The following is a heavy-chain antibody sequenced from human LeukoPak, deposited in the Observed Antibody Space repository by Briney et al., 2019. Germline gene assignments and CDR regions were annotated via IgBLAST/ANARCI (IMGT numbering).Heavy chain of an antibody. Sequence: PSETLSLTCAVSGGSVNSGSYYWSWIRQPPGKGLEWIGYIYYSGSTNYNPSLKSRVTISVDTSKNYFSLKLTSVTAADTAVYYCARGGRTYYDFWSGYSHYFDYWGQGTLVTVSS. CDR2: IYYSGST. J-gene: IGHJ4*02. CDR1: GGSVNSGSYY. D-gene: IGHD3-3*01. V-gene: IGHV4-61*03. CDR3: ARGGRTYYDFWSGYSHYFDY.